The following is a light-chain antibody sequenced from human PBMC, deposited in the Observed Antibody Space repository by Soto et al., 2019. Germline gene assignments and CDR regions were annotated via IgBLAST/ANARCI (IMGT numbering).Light chain of an antibody. J-gene: IGLJ3*02. CDR2: DVS. CDR1: SSDVGGYKY. V-gene: IGLV2-11*01. Sequence: QSALTQPPSASGSPGQSVTISCTGTSSDVGGYKYVSWYQQHPGKAPKLMIFDVSQRPSGVPDRFSGSKSGNTASLTISGLQAEDEADYYCCSYAGTDTFGVFGGGTKLTVL. CDR3: CSYAGTDTFGV.